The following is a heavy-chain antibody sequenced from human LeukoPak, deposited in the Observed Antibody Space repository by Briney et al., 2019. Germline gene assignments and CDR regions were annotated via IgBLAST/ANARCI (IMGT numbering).Heavy chain of an antibody. D-gene: IGHD5-18*01. CDR2: ISGSGGST. CDR1: GFTFSSYA. V-gene: IGHV3-23*01. CDR3: ARARSSYGYGDAFDI. Sequence: GGSLGLSCAASGFTFSSYAMSWVRQAPGKGLEWVSGISGSGGSTYYADSVKGRFTISRDNSKNTLYLQMNSLRAEDTAVYYCARARSSYGYGDAFDIWGQGTMVTVSS. J-gene: IGHJ3*02.